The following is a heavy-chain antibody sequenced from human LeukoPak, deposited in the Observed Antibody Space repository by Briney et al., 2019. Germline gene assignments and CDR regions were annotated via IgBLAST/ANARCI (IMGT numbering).Heavy chain of an antibody. CDR3: VRQRVVGFYDPFDF. CDR2: INHTGGT. D-gene: IGHD2/OR15-2a*01. V-gene: IGHV4-34*01. Sequence: KPAETLSLTCAVYGESFSGYYWNWISQPPGKGLEWIGEINHTGGTNYNPSLKSRVTISADTSKNQFSLNLSSVTAADTAVYYCVRQRVVGFYDPFDFWGQGTLVTVSS. CDR1: GESFSGYY. J-gene: IGHJ4*02.